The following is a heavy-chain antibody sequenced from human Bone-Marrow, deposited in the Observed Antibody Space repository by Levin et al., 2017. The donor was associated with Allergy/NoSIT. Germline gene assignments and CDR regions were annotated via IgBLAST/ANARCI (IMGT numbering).Heavy chain of an antibody. CDR2: LTNSGDGT. V-gene: IGHV3-23*01. CDR1: GFTFNSYS. CDR3: AKDSRRSSGWYYFDY. Sequence: GGSLRLSCAASGFTFNSYSMGWVRQAPGRGLEWVSALTNSGDGTYYTDSVKGRFTISRDNSKNTLYLQMNSLRAADTAIYYCAKDSRRSSGWYYFDYWGQGTLVTVSS. D-gene: IGHD6-19*01. J-gene: IGHJ4*02.